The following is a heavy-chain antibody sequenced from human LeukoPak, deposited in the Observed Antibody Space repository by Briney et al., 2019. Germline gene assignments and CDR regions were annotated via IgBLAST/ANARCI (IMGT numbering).Heavy chain of an antibody. Sequence: SSETLSLTCTVSGGSVSSGSHYWSWIRQPPGKGLEWIGYIYYSGSTNYNPSLKSRVTISVDTSKNQFSLKLSSVTAADTAVYYCARITEEGIAAAGIDYWGQGTLVTVSS. CDR1: GGSVSSGSHY. J-gene: IGHJ4*02. D-gene: IGHD6-13*01. V-gene: IGHV4-61*01. CDR3: ARITEEGIAAAGIDY. CDR2: IYYSGST.